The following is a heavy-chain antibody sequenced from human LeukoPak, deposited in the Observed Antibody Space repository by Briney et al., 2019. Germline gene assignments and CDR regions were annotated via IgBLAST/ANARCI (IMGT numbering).Heavy chain of an antibody. V-gene: IGHV3-7*01. CDR1: GFTFSIYD. CDR2: INPDGSQK. J-gene: IGHJ3*01. CDR3: ARGASQNVFDF. Sequence: PGGSLRLSCAASGFTFSIYDMSWVRQAPGKGPEWVANINPDGSQKKYADSVKGRFTISRDSAKNSLYLQMNSLRDDDTAVYYCARGASQNVFDFWGQGTTVIVSS.